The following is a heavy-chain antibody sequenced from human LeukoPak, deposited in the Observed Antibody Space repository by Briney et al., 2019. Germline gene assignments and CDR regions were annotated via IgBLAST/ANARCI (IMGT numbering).Heavy chain of an antibody. D-gene: IGHD2-2*01. CDR3: APTPPLGYCSSTSFYSFDY. CDR2: IDPNSGGT. CDR1: GYTFTGSY. J-gene: IGHJ4*02. Sequence: ASVKVSCKASGYTFTGSYMHWVRQAPGQGLEWMGWIDPNSGGTNYAQKFQGRVTMTRDTSISTAYMELSRLRSDDTAVYYCAPTPPLGYCSSTSFYSFDYWGQGTLVTVSS. V-gene: IGHV1-2*02.